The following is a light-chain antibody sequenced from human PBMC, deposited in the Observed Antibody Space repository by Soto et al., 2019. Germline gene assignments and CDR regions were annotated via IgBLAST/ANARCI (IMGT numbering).Light chain of an antibody. CDR1: RSVLFTSN. Sequence: DILMTHSPYSLAVSLGERATINCRSSRSVLFTSNLAWYQQKPGQAPRLLIYGASTRATGIPARFSGSGSGTDFTLTISSLQSEDFAVYYCQLYNNWPPITFGQGTRLEIK. J-gene: IGKJ5*01. CDR3: QLYNNWPPIT. V-gene: IGKV3-15*01. CDR2: GAS.